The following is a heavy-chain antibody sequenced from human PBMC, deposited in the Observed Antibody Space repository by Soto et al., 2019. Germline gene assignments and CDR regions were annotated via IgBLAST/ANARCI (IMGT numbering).Heavy chain of an antibody. CDR2: ISAHNGNT. Sequence: QVHLVQSGAEVKKAGASVKVSCKGSGYGFTTYGITWVRQAPGQGLEWMAWISAHNGNTNYAQKLQGRVTVTRDTSTSTAYMELRSLRSDDTAVYYCARARYGDYWGQGALVTVSS. V-gene: IGHV1-18*01. D-gene: IGHD1-1*01. J-gene: IGHJ4*02. CDR1: GYGFTTYG. CDR3: ARARYGDY.